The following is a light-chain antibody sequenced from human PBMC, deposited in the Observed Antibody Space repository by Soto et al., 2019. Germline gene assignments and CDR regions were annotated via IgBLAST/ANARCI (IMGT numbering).Light chain of an antibody. CDR1: QSVSSN. Sequence: EIVMTQSPATLSVSPGERATLSCRASQSVSSNLAWYQQKPGQAPRLLIYGASSRATGIPARFSGSGSGTEFTLTISSLQSEDFAVYHCQQYSNWPPLTFGGGIKVEIK. J-gene: IGKJ4*01. V-gene: IGKV3-15*01. CDR2: GAS. CDR3: QQYSNWPPLT.